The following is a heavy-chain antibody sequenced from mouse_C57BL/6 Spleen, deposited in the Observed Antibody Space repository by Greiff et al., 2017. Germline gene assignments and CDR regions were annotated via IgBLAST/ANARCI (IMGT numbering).Heavy chain of an antibody. D-gene: IGHD1-1*01. J-gene: IGHJ4*01. CDR1: GYAFSSYW. V-gene: IGHV1-80*01. CDR3: ARDPSSPHAMDY. CDR2: IYPGDGDT. Sequence: VKLVESGAELVKPGASVKISCKASGYAFSSYWMNWVKQRPGKGLEWIGQIYPGDGDTNYNGKFKGKATLTADKSSSTAYMQLSSLTSEDSAVYFCARDPSSPHAMDYWGQGTSVTVSS.